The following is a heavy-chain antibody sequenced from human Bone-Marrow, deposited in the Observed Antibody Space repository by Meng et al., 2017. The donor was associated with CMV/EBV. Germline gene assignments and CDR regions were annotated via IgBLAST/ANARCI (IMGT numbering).Heavy chain of an antibody. Sequence: SVKVSCKASGGTFSSYAISWVRQAPGQGLEWMGGIIPIFGTANYAQKFQGRVTITTNESTRTAYMELSSRRSEDTAVYYCASSSQGGNWFDPWGQGTLVTVSS. J-gene: IGHJ5*02. CDR2: IIPIFGTA. CDR3: ASSSQGGNWFDP. CDR1: GGTFSSYA. D-gene: IGHD6-6*01. V-gene: IGHV1-69*05.